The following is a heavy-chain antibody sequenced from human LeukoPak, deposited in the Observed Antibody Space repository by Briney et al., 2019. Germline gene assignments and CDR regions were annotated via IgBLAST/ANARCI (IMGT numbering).Heavy chain of an antibody. CDR2: IGGGGTTM. CDR1: GFTFTTYG. D-gene: IGHD3-10*01. J-gene: IGHJ4*02. Sequence: GGSLRLSCPASGFTFTTYGITGFRQAPGKGLEGVSYIGGGGTTMFYADSVKGRLTISRGNAKNSVYLQLSSLRAEDTAVYYCARVRGYYGSGFYFDYWGQGTLVTVSS. CDR3: ARVRGYYGSGFYFDY. V-gene: IGHV3-48*04.